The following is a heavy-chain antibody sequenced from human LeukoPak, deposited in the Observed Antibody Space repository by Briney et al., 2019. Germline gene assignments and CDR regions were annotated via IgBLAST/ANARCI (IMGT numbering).Heavy chain of an antibody. Sequence: GASVKVSCKASGYTFTGYYMRWVRQAPGQGLEWMGWINPNSGGTNYAQKFQGRVTMTRDTSISTAYMELSRLRSDDTAVYYCARGFVNRWQQLGSYWGQGTLVTVSS. CDR1: GYTFTGYY. CDR3: ARGFVNRWQQLGSY. CDR2: INPNSGGT. V-gene: IGHV1-2*02. D-gene: IGHD6-13*01. J-gene: IGHJ4*02.